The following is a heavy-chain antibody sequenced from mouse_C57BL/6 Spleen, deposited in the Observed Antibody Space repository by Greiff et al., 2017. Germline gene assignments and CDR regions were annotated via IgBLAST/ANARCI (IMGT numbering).Heavy chain of an antibody. CDR3: ARHPTYGNYVYYDY. J-gene: IGHJ2*01. D-gene: IGHD2-1*01. V-gene: IGHV5-9*01. CDR2: ISGGGGNT. Sequence: EVQRVESGGGLVKPGGSLKLSCAASGFTFSSYTMSWVRQTPEKRLAWVATISGGGGNTYYPDSVKGRFTISRDNAKNTLYLQMSSLRSEDTALYYCARHPTYGNYVYYDYWGQGTTLTVSS. CDR1: GFTFSSYT.